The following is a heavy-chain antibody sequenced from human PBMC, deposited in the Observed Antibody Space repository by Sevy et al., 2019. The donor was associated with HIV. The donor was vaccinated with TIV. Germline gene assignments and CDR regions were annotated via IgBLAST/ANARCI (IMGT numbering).Heavy chain of an antibody. CDR2: TYYRSKWYN. Sequence: SQTLSRTCAISGDSVSSNSAAWNWIRQSPSRGLEWLGRTYYRSKWYNDYAESVKSRITITPDTSKNHFSLQLNSVTPEDTAVYYCARDLPKRGIVGLTRRAFFDYWGQGTLVTVSS. D-gene: IGHD1-26*01. V-gene: IGHV6-1*01. CDR3: ARDLPKRGIVGLTRRAFFDY. CDR1: GDSVSSNSAA. J-gene: IGHJ4*02.